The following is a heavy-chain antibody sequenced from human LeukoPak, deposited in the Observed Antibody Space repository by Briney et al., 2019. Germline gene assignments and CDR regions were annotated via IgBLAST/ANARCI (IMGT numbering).Heavy chain of an antibody. CDR2: IYYSGST. Sequence: SETLSLTCTVSGGSISSYYWSWIRQPPGKGLEWIGYIYYSGSTNYNPSLKSRVTISVDTSKNQFSLKLSSVTAADTAVYYCARLWAADLLGYCSSTSCSTLPFDYWGQGTLVTVSS. V-gene: IGHV4-59*01. D-gene: IGHD2-2*02. CDR1: GGSISSYY. CDR3: ARLWAADLLGYCSSTSCSTLPFDY. J-gene: IGHJ4*02.